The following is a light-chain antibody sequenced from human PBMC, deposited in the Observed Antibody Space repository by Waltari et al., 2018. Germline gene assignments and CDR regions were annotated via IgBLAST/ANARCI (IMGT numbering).Light chain of an antibody. Sequence: DIQMTQSPSTLSASVGDTVTITCRASQSISSWLAWYQQKPGKAPKLLIYKASSLESGVTARFSGSGSGTEFTLTINTRQPDDVATYHCQQYADYPPTFGQGTKLESK. CDR3: QQYADYPPT. CDR1: QSISSW. V-gene: IGKV1-5*03. J-gene: IGKJ1*01. CDR2: KAS.